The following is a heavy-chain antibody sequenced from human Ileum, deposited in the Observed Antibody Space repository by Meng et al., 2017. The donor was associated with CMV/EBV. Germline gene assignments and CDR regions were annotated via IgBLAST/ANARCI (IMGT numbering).Heavy chain of an antibody. CDR3: TKTTRIPAD. J-gene: IGHJ1*01. CDR1: DGSITSHY. V-gene: IGHV4-59*11. D-gene: IGHD1/OR15-1a*01. CDR2: IYYTGVT. Sequence: SDTLSLTCIVSDGSITSHYWSWIRQSPLKGQESFGYIYYTGVTNYNPSLKGRDTMSLDTSKSQFSLGLPSVTAAGAAVYYCTKTTRIPADWSQGTLVTVSS.